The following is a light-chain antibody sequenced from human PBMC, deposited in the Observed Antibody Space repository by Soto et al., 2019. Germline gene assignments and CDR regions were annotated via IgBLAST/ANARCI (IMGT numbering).Light chain of an antibody. CDR1: SSDVGDYNY. V-gene: IGLV2-8*01. J-gene: IGLJ3*02. CDR3: SSYAGSNSVV. Sequence: QSVLTQTPSASGSPGQSLTIYCTGTSSDVGDYNYVSWYHQHPGKAPKLIIYEVFKRASGVPDRFSGSKSGNTASLTVSGLQAEDEADYYCSSYAGSNSVVFGGGTKLTV. CDR2: EVF.